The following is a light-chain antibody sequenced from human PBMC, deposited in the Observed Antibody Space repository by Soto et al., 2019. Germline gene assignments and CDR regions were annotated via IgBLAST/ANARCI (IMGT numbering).Light chain of an antibody. CDR1: MNDVGSYNM. V-gene: IGLV2-23*01. Sequence: QSVLTQPASVSGSPGQSITISCTGTMNDVGSYNMVSRYQHYPGETPRNLIYSEHKRPSGVPDRFSGSKSGNTASLTISPLQAEDEATYFCCSYSSDATFVFGPGTKVTVL. CDR3: CSYSSDATFV. J-gene: IGLJ1*01. CDR2: SEH.